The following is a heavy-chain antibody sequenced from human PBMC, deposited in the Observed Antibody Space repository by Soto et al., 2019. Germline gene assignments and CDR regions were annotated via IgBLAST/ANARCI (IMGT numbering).Heavy chain of an antibody. D-gene: IGHD4-17*01. CDR1: GGSISSGGYY. Sequence: QVQLQESGPGLVNPSQTLSLTCTVSGGSISSGGYYWSWIRQHPGKGLEWIGYTFYSGATYYNPSLMSRIIISVDTSKNQFSLTLTSLTAADTAVYYCARVQPYDYGANTGWLDPWGQGTLVTVSS. J-gene: IGHJ5*02. CDR2: TFYSGAT. V-gene: IGHV4-31*03. CDR3: ARVQPYDYGANTGWLDP.